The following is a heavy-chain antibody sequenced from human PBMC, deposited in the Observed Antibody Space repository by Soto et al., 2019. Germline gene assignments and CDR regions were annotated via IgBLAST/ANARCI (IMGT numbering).Heavy chain of an antibody. CDR3: ARGSVGSGWKFDY. J-gene: IGHJ4*02. CDR2: ISYSVAT. V-gene: IGHV4-59*13. Sequence: XETLSLPCTVAGDSIRSYFWSWIRQPPGKGLEWIGHISYSVATNYNPSLKSRVTISVDTSKNQFSLKLNSVTAADTAVYYCARGSVGSGWKFDYWGQGSLVTVSS. CDR1: GDSIRSYF. D-gene: IGHD3-22*01.